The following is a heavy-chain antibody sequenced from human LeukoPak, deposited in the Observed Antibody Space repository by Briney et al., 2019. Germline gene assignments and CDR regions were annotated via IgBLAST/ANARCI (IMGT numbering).Heavy chain of an antibody. J-gene: IGHJ6*03. V-gene: IGHV4-4*07. Sequence: PSETLSLTCTVSGGSISSYYWSWIRQPAGKGLEWIGRIYTSGSTNYNPSLKSRVTMSVDTSKNQFSLKLSSVTAADTAVYYCARGHSSSPYYYYYMDVWGKGTTVTVSS. CDR1: GGSISSYY. CDR3: ARGHSSSPYYYYYMDV. CDR2: IYTSGST. D-gene: IGHD6-6*01.